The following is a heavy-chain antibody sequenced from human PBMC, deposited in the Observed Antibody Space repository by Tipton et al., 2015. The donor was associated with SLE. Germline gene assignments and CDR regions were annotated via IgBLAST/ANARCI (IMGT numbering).Heavy chain of an antibody. CDR3: VREDKAVAVIHTDFYLEH. CDR2: ITGSSRTI. Sequence: SLRLSCAASGFAFSDYTMNWVRQAPGKGLEWLSYITGSSRTIHYADSVKGRFTISRDNAQNSLYLQMNSLRVDDTAVYYCVREDKAVAVIHTDFYLEHWGQGSLVTVSS. D-gene: IGHD6-19*01. CDR1: GFAFSDYT. J-gene: IGHJ4*02. V-gene: IGHV3-48*01.